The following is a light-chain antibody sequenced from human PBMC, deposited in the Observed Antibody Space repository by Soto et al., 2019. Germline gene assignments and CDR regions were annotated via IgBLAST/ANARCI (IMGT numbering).Light chain of an antibody. V-gene: IGKV3-11*01. CDR3: QQRTDWPLT. Sequence: EIVLTQSPATLSLSPGERATLSCRASQSVSSYLAWYQQKPGQAPRLLIYGASNRATGIPARFSGSGSGTDFTLTISSLEPDDFAVYFCQQRTDWPLTFGGGTKVEIK. CDR2: GAS. CDR1: QSVSSY. J-gene: IGKJ4*01.